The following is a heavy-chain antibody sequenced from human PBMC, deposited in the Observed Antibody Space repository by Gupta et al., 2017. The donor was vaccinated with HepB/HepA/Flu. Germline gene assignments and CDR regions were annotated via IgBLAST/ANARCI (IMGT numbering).Heavy chain of an antibody. J-gene: IGHJ4*02. D-gene: IGHD3-22*01. CDR1: GFPFSNYG. V-gene: IGHV3-33*01. CDR3: ARDLGAYDSSGAPWN. Sequence: QVQVVESGGGVVQPGRSLRLSCASSGFPFSNYGMHWVRQALGKGLEWVALIWYDGTNKYYADSGKGRFTISRDNSKNTLYLQMNSLRAEDSAVYYCARDLGAYDSSGAPWNWGQGTLVTVSS. CDR2: IWYDGTNK.